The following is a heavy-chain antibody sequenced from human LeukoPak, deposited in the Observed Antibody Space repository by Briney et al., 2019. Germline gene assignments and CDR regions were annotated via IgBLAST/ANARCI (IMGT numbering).Heavy chain of an antibody. Sequence: ASVKVSCKASGYTFTSYDINWVRQATGQGLEWMGWMNPNSGNTGYAQKFQGRVTMTRNTSISTAYMELSRLRSDDTAVYYCARVLSDYGDYYFDYWGQGTLVTVSS. CDR3: ARVLSDYGDYYFDY. CDR2: MNPNSGNT. V-gene: IGHV1-8*01. CDR1: GYTFTSYD. J-gene: IGHJ4*02. D-gene: IGHD4-17*01.